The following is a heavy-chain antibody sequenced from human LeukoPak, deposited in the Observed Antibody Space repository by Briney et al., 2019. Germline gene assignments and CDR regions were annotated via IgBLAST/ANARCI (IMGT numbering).Heavy chain of an antibody. Sequence: SGPTLVNPTETLTLTCTVSGFSLSNARMGVSWIRQPPGKALEWLAHIFSNGEKSYSTSLKSRLTISKDTSKSQVVLTMTNMDPVDTATYYCARLNYDFWSGYIFDYWGQGTLVTVSS. CDR2: IFSNGEK. D-gene: IGHD3-3*01. V-gene: IGHV2-26*01. J-gene: IGHJ4*02. CDR3: ARLNYDFWSGYIFDY. CDR1: GFSLSNARMG.